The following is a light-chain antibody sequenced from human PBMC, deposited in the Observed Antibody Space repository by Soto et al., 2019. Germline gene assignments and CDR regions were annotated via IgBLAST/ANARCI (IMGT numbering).Light chain of an antibody. CDR1: SSDVGGYNY. Sequence: QSALTQPASVSGSPGQSITISCTGTSSDVGGYNYVSWYQQHPGQAPKLMIYEVSNRPSGVSNRFSGSKSGNTASLTISGLQSEDEADYYCSSYTGSSTWVFGGGTKLTVL. J-gene: IGLJ3*02. CDR3: SSYTGSSTWV. CDR2: EVS. V-gene: IGLV2-14*01.